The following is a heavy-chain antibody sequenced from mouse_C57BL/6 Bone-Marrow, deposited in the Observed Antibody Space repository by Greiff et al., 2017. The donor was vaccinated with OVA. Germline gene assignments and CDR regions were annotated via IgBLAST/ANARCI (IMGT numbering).Heavy chain of an antibody. CDR1: GFNIKDAY. CDR2: IDPENGDT. Sequence: VQLQQSGAELVRPGASVKLSCTASGFNIKDAYMPWVKQRPEQGLEWIGWIDPENGDTEYASKFQGKAPITADTSSNTAYLQPSSRTSEDTAVYDCTFYDGYLRRVEGCDYWGQGTTLTVSA. D-gene: IGHD2-3*01. CDR3: TFYDGYLRRVEGCDY. J-gene: IGHJ2*01. V-gene: IGHV14-4*01.